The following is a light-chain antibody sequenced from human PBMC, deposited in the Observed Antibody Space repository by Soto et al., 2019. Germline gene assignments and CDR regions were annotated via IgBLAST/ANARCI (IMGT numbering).Light chain of an antibody. V-gene: IGKV3-15*01. J-gene: IGKJ1*01. Sequence: EIVMTQSPDPLSVSPGETATLSCRASQSVNSNLAWYQQKPGQAPRLLISDASTRAAGLPARFSGSGSGTEFTLTISSLQSEDFAVYFCQQSNNWPKTFGQGTKVEIK. CDR2: DAS. CDR3: QQSNNWPKT. CDR1: QSVNSN.